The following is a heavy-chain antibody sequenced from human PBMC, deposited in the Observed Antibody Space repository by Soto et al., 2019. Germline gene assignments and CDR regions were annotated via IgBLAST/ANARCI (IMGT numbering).Heavy chain of an antibody. CDR2: INHGGSA. D-gene: IGHD6-13*01. CDR3: ARYSSSWSKYVQH. V-gene: IGHV4-34*01. CDR1: GGSLSGYY. J-gene: IGHJ1*01. Sequence: SETLSLTCAVYGGSLSGYYWSWIRQTPGKRLEWVGDINHGGSANYNPSLKSRVTFSLDPPKNQFSLKLSSVIAADTAVYYCARYSSSWSKYVQHWGRGTLVTVSS.